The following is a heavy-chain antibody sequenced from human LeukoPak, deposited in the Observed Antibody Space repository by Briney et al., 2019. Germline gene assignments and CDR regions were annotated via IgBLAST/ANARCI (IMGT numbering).Heavy chain of an antibody. CDR1: GFTFSSYA. CDR2: TSSNGGST. J-gene: IGHJ4*02. CDR3: VKEIDDSSGYYDY. Sequence: GGSLRLSCSASGFTFSSYAMHWVRQAPGKGLEYVSATSSNGGSTYYADSVKGRFTISRDNSKNTLYLQMSSLRAEDTAVYYCVKEIDDSSGYYDYWGQGTLVTVSS. V-gene: IGHV3-64D*09. D-gene: IGHD3-22*01.